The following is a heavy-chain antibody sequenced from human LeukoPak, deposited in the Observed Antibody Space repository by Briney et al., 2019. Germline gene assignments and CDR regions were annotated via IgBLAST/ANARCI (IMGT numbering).Heavy chain of an antibody. CDR2: IYSGGTT. D-gene: IGHD3-22*01. Sequence: GGSLRLSCAASGFTFSSYAMSWVRQAPGKGLEWVSVIYSGGTTYYADSVKGRFTISRDNSKNTLYLQMNSLRVEDTAVYYCARKEVAYYDNVWGQGTLVTVSS. V-gene: IGHV3-66*01. J-gene: IGHJ4*02. CDR3: ARKEVAYYDNV. CDR1: GFTFSSYA.